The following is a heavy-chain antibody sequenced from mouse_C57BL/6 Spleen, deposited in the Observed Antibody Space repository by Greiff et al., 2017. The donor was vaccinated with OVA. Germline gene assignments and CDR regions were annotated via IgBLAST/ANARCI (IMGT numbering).Heavy chain of an antibody. D-gene: IGHD2-10*02. CDR1: GFTFSDYG. Sequence: EVQVVESGGGLVKPGGSLKLSCAASGFTFSDYGMHWVRQAPEKGLEWVAYISSGSSTIYYADTVKGRFTISRDNAKNTLFLQMTSLRSEDTAMYYCATGGYDPFYYFDYWGQGTTLTGSS. J-gene: IGHJ2*01. CDR2: ISSGSSTI. V-gene: IGHV5-17*01. CDR3: ATGGYDPFYYFDY.